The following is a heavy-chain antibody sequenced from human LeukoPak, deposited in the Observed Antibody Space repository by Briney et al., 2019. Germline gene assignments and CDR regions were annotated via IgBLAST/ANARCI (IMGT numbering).Heavy chain of an antibody. J-gene: IGHJ5*02. D-gene: IGHD2-2*01. V-gene: IGHV3-21*01. CDR3: ARTTYCSSTSCPYNWFDP. CDR1: GFTVSSNY. CDR2: ISSGSSYI. Sequence: GGSLRLSCAASGFTVSSNYMSWVRQAPGKGLEWVSSISSGSSYIYYADSVKGRFTISRDNAKNSLYLQMNSLRAEDTAVYYCARTTYCSSTSCPYNWFDPWAREPWSPSPQ.